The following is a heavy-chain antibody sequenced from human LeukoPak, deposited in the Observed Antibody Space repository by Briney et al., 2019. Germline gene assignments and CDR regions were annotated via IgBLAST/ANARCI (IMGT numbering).Heavy chain of an antibody. CDR3: ARGRYSSSWYVMTYFDY. D-gene: IGHD6-13*01. J-gene: IGHJ4*01. CDR2: IIPIFGTA. CDR1: GGTFSSYA. Sequence: PEASVKVSCKASGGTFSSYAISWVRQAPGQGLEWMGGIIPIFGTANYAQKFQGRVTITADESTSTAYMELSSLRSEDTAVYYCARGRYSSSWYVMTYFDYWGQGTLVTVSS. V-gene: IGHV1-69*13.